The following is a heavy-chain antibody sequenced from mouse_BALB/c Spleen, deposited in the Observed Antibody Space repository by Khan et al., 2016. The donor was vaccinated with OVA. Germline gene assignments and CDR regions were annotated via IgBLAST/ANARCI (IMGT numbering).Heavy chain of an antibody. Sequence: VQLQESGAELARPGASVKPLFKAPGYTFTDYYINWVWQRTGQGLEWVGEIYPGSDNTYYIERLKGKVTLTTDKPYNTAYMQLRSLTSEDSAIYFCARQWAGSFPYWGQGTLVTVSA. CDR1: GYTFTDYY. D-gene: IGHD1-2*01. CDR3: ARQWAGSFPY. J-gene: IGHJ3*01. CDR2: IYPGSDNT. V-gene: IGHV1-77*01.